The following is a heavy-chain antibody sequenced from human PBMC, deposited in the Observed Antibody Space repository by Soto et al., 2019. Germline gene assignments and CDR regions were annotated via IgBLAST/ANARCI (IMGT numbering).Heavy chain of an antibody. J-gene: IGHJ6*02. V-gene: IGHV1-69*08. CDR2: IIPILGIA. D-gene: IGHD6-13*01. CDR3: ARDLAMAAAGLYYYGMDV. CDR1: GGTFSSYT. Sequence: QVQLVQSGAEVKKPGSSVKVSCKASGGTFSSYTISWVRQAPGQGLEWMGRIIPILGIANYAQKFQGRVTITADKSTSTAYMELSSLRSEDTAVYYCARDLAMAAAGLYYYGMDVWGQGTTVTVSS.